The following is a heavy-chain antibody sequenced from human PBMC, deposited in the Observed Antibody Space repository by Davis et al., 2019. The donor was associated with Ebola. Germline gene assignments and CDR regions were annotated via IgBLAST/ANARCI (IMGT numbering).Heavy chain of an antibody. J-gene: IGHJ4*03. Sequence: GESLKISCAASGFTFSSYGMHWVRQAPGKGLEWVAVIWYDGSNKYYADSVKGRFTISRDNAKNSLYLQMNSLRAEDTAVYYCARVASGSYYRFDYWGQGTTVTVSS. CDR1: GFTFSSYG. D-gene: IGHD1-26*01. V-gene: IGHV3-33*01. CDR3: ARVASGSYYRFDY. CDR2: IWYDGSNK.